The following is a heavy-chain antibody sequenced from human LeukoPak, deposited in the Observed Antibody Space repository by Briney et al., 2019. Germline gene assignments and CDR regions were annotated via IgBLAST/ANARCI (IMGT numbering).Heavy chain of an antibody. CDR3: ARGGGAYSCSWYFGNYFDY. J-gene: IGHJ4*02. CDR2: IYPGDSDT. V-gene: IGHV5-51*01. D-gene: IGHD6-13*01. CDR1: GYSFTSYW. Sequence: GESLKISCKGSGYSFTSYWIGWVRQMPGKGLEWMGIIYPGDSDTRYSPSFQGQVTISADKSISTAYLQWSSLKASDTAMYYCARGGGAYSCSWYFGNYFDYWGQGTLVTVSS.